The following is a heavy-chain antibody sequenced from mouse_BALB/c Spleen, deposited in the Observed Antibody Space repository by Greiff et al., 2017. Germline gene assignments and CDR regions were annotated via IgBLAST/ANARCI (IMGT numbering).Heavy chain of an antibody. CDR3: ALYGVYAMDY. J-gene: IGHJ4*01. D-gene: IGHD2-10*02. CDR2: IDPANGNT. CDR1: GFNIKDTY. V-gene: IGHV14-3*02. Sequence: EVKLQESGAELVKPGASVKLSCTASGFNIKDTYMHWVKQRPEQGLEWIGRIDPANGNTKYDPKFQGKATITADTSSNTAYLQLSSLTSEDTAVYYCALYGVYAMDYWGQGTSVTVSS.